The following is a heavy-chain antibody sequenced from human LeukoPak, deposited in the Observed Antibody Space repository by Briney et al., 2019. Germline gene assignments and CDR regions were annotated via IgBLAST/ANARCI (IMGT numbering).Heavy chain of an antibody. CDR2: IWYDGSNK. CDR3: ARDVLLWFGELSYAFDI. J-gene: IGHJ3*02. V-gene: IGHV3-33*01. CDR1: GFTFSNYG. D-gene: IGHD3-10*01. Sequence: RSPRLSCAASGFTFSNYGMHWVCQAPGKGLEWVAVIWYDGSNKYYADSVKGRFTISRDNSKNTLYLQMSSLRAEDTAVYYCARDVLLWFGELSYAFDIWGQGPVVTVSS.